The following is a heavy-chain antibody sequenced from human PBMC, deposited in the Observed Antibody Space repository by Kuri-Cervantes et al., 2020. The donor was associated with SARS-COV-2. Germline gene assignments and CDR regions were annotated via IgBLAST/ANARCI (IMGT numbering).Heavy chain of an antibody. CDR2: IYSGGGT. J-gene: IGHJ6*02. CDR1: GFIVISNS. Sequence: GESLKISCAASGFIVISNSMSWVRQAPGKGLEWVSVIYSGGGTHYADSVKGRFTISRDDSKNTLYLQMNSLRDEDTAVCYCASDTSSRSSDYYDMDVWGQGTTVTVSS. CDR3: ASDTSSRSSDYYDMDV. D-gene: IGHD2-2*01. V-gene: IGHV3-53*01.